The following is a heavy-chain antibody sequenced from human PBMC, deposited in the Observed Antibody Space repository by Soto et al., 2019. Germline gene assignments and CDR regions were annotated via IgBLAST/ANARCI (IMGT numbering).Heavy chain of an antibody. D-gene: IGHD6-19*01. J-gene: IGHJ4*02. Sequence: QIYLVQSGAEVKKPGASVKVSCKAYGYTFTCYGIIWVRQAPGQGLEWMGWINTKNGNTHYAQKLQGRVTRTTDTSTTTAYMELRSLRTDDTAVYFCARDQAPYSNGWYYWGQGTLVTVSS. CDR3: ARDQAPYSNGWYY. CDR2: INTKNGNT. CDR1: GYTFTCYG. V-gene: IGHV1-18*01.